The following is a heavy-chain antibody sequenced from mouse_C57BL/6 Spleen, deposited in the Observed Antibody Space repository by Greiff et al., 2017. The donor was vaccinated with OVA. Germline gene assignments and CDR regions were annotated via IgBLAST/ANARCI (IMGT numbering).Heavy chain of an antibody. V-gene: IGHV1-80*01. J-gene: IGHJ4*01. D-gene: IGHD1-1*01. CDR1: GYAFSSYW. CDR3: ANYYGSSYGMDY. Sequence: VKLQESGAELVKPGASVKISCKASGYAFSSYWMNWVKQRPGKGLEWIGQIYPGDGDTNYNGKFKGKATLTADKSSSTAYMQLSSLTSEDSAVYFCANYYGSSYGMDYWGQGTSVTVSS. CDR2: IYPGDGDT.